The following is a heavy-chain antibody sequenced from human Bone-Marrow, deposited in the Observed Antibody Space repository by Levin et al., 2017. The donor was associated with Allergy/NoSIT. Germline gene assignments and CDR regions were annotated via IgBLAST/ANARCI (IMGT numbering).Heavy chain of an antibody. CDR3: AKGGIVGAGTFDY. V-gene: IGHV3-23*01. CDR2: VSGSGGGT. D-gene: IGHD6-13*01. Sequence: GESLKISCAASGFIFTNYAMSWVRQAPGKGLEWVSTVSGSGGGTYYADSVRGRFTISRDNSKNTLFLQMNSLRAEDTALYYCAKGGIVGAGTFDYWGQGTLVTVSS. J-gene: IGHJ4*02. CDR1: GFIFTNYA.